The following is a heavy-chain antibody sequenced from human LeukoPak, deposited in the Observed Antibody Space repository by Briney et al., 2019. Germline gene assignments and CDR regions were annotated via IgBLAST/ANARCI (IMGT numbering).Heavy chain of an antibody. V-gene: IGHV4-34*01. CDR3: ARGGHIVATTLSY. D-gene: IGHD5-12*01. CDR1: GGSFSGYY. CDR2: INHSGST. Sequence: SETLSLTCAVYGGSFSGYYWSWIRQPPGKGLEWIGEINHSGSTNYNPSLKSRVTISVDTSKNQFSLKLSSVTAADTAVYYCARGGHIVATTLSYWGQGTLVTVSS. J-gene: IGHJ4*02.